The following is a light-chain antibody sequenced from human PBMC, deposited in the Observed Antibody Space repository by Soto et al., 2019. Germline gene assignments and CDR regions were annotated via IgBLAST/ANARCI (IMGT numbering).Light chain of an antibody. CDR1: SSNIGNNY. V-gene: IGLV1-51*01. Sequence: QSVLTQPPSVSAAPGQKVTISCSGSSSNIGNNYVSWYQQLPGTAPKLLIYDNNKRPSGIPDRFSGSKSGTSATLGITGLQTGDEAGYDCGPWDSSLSAVVFGGGTKLTVL. J-gene: IGLJ2*01. CDR2: DNN. CDR3: GPWDSSLSAVV.